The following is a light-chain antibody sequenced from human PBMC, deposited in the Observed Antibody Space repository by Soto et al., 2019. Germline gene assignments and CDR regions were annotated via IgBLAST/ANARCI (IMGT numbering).Light chain of an antibody. CDR3: QQYNNWPT. V-gene: IGKV3-15*01. J-gene: IGKJ1*01. CDR1: QSVNSN. Sequence: EIVMTQSPATLSVSPGERATLSCRASQSVNSNLAWYQQKPGQAPRLLIYGASTRATGVPARFSGSGSGKEFTLTVSSLQYEDFAVYFCQQYNNWPTFGQGTKVEIK. CDR2: GAS.